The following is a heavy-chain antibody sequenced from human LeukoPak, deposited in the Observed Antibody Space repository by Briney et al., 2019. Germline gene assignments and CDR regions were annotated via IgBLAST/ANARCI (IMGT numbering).Heavy chain of an antibody. CDR1: GYTFTGYY. V-gene: IGHV1-2*06. Sequence: ASVKVSCKASGYTFTGYYIHWVRQAPGQGLEWMGRINPNTGGTDYAQKFQGRVTMTRDTSITTAYMELSRLTSDGTAIYYCAKVPPSITAAGNWLGPWGQGALVTVSS. CDR3: AKVPPSITAAGNWLGP. CDR2: INPNTGGT. J-gene: IGHJ5*02. D-gene: IGHD6-13*01.